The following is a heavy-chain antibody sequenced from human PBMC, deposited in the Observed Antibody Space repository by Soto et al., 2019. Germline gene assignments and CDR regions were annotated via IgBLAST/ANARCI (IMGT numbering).Heavy chain of an antibody. D-gene: IGHD2-2*01. CDR2: INPNSGGT. CDR3: ARDGSQPDIVVVPAANDYYYGMDV. CDR1: GYTFTGYY. Sequence: GASVKVSCKVSGYTFTGYYMHWVRQAPGQGLEWMGWINPNSGGTNYAQKFQGRVTMTRDTSISTAYMELSRLRSDDTAVYYCARDGSQPDIVVVPAANDYYYGMDVWGQGTTVTVSS. V-gene: IGHV1-2*02. J-gene: IGHJ6*02.